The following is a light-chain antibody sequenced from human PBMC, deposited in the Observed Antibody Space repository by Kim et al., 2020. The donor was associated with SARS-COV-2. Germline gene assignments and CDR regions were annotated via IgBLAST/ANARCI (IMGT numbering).Light chain of an antibody. CDR1: QSISRY. V-gene: IGKV1-39*01. CDR3: QQNYFTPIT. J-gene: IGKJ5*01. CDR2: AAS. Sequence: ASVGDRVTITCRASQSISRYLNWYQQKPGKAPKLLISAASSLQSEVPSRFSGSASGADFTLTISSLQPGDSATYYCQQNYFTPITFGQGTRLEIK.